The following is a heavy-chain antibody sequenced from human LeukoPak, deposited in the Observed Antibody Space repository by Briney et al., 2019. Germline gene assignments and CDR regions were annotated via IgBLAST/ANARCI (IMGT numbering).Heavy chain of an antibody. CDR3: ADQVRGWTSFDY. Sequence: GGSLRLSSAASGFTFSSYAMSWVRQAPGKGLEWGSAISGSGGSTYYADSVKGRFTISRDNSKNTLYLQMNSLRAEDTAVYYCADQVRGWTSFDYWGQGTLVTVSS. D-gene: IGHD6-19*01. CDR1: GFTFSSYA. CDR2: ISGSGGST. J-gene: IGHJ4*02. V-gene: IGHV3-23*01.